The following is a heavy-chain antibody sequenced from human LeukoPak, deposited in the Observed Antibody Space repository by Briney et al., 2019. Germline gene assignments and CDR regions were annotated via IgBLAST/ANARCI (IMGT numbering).Heavy chain of an antibody. V-gene: IGHV1-69*04. CDR1: GGTFSSYA. D-gene: IGHD2-15*01. CDR2: IIPILNIA. CDR3: ARDNPPFCNGGTCYSY. Sequence: SVKVSCKASGGTFSSYAISWVRLAPGQGLEWMGRIIPILNIANYAQKFQGRVTIVADESTSTAYMELSSLRSEDTAVYYCARDNPPFCNGGTCYSYWGQGTLVTVSS. J-gene: IGHJ4*02.